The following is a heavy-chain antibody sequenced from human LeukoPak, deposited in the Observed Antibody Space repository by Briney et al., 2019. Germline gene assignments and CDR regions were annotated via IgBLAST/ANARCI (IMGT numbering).Heavy chain of an antibody. V-gene: IGHV4-59*01. CDR2: IYYSGST. D-gene: IGHD5-24*01. CDR1: GGSFRGFY. CDR3: AREWLQPKENYYYYYGMDV. J-gene: IGHJ6*02. Sequence: SETLSLTCAVYGGSFRGFYWSWIRQPPGKGLEWIGYIYYSGSTNYNPSLKSRVTISVDTSKNQFSLKLSSVTAADTAVYYCAREWLQPKENYYYYYGMDVWGQGTTVTVSS.